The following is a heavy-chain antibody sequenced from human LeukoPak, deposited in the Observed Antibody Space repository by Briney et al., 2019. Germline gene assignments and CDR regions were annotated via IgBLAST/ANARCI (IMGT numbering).Heavy chain of an antibody. J-gene: IGHJ4*02. CDR1: GFTFSNYW. CDR3: ARSLVVGATYPYH. V-gene: IGHV3-74*01. CDR2: LNSDGSST. Sequence: AGGSLRLSCAASGFTFSNYWMHWVRQAPGKGLVWVSRLNSDGSSTNYADAVKGRFTISRDNAKNSLYLQLNSLRAEDTAVYYCARSLVVGATYPYHRGQGTLVTVSS. D-gene: IGHD1-26*01.